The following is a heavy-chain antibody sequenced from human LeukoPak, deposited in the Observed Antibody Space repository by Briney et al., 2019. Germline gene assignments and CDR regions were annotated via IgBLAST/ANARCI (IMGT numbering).Heavy chain of an antibody. CDR3: ATTSDYIYY. CDR1: AYSFTDYY. V-gene: IGHV1-2*06. J-gene: IGHJ4*01. CDR2: INLSSGDT. D-gene: IGHD4-11*01. Sequence: ASVKVCCKASAYSFTDYYVHWVRQAPGQGLEWMGRINLSSGDTNYAQNFQGRVTMTRDTSITTDYMELSRLRSDDTPVYYCATTSDYIYYWGQGTLVTVSS.